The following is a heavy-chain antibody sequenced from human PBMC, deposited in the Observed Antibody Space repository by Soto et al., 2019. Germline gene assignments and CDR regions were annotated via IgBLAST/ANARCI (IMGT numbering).Heavy chain of an antibody. J-gene: IGHJ5*02. Sequence: SETLSLTCTVSGGSISSYYWSWIRQPPGKGLEWIGYIYYSGSTNYNPSLKSRVTISVDTSKNQFSLKLSSVTAADTAVYYCATSYNWNDSWFDPWGQGTLVTVSS. CDR3: ATSYNWNDSWFDP. V-gene: IGHV4-59*01. CDR2: IYYSGST. D-gene: IGHD1-1*01. CDR1: GGSISSYY.